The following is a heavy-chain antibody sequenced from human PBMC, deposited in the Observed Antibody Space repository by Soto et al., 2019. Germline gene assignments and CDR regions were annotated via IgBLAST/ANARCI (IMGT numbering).Heavy chain of an antibody. Sequence: ASVKVSCKASGYTFTSYGSSWVRQAPGQGLEWMGWISAYNGSTNYAQKLQGRVTMTTDTSTSTAYMELRSLRSDDTAVYYCARDWADYGDYYYWGQGTLVTVSS. CDR2: ISAYNGST. D-gene: IGHD4-17*01. CDR1: GYTFTSYG. V-gene: IGHV1-18*01. CDR3: ARDWADYGDYYY. J-gene: IGHJ4*02.